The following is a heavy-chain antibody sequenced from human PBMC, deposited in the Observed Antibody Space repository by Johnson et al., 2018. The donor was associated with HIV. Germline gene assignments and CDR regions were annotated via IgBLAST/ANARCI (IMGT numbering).Heavy chain of an antibody. CDR2: IWYDGSNK. J-gene: IGHJ3*02. D-gene: IGHD1-14*01. CDR1: GFTFNSYG. CDR3: PVDTEAFDI. V-gene: IGHV3-33*01. Sequence: VQLVESGGGVVQPGRSLRLSCAASGFTFNSYGMHWVRQAPGKGLEWVAVIWYDGSNKYYADSVKGRFTISRDNSKNQLYLQMNSLRAEDTAIYYCPVDTEAFDIWGQGTMVTVSS.